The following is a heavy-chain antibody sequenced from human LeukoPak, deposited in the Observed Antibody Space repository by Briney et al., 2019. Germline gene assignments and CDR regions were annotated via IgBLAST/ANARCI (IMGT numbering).Heavy chain of an antibody. D-gene: IGHD3-9*01. CDR1: GGSFSGYY. V-gene: IGHV4-34*01. CDR3: ARETYYDILTGYRPGAFDI. Sequence: SETLSLTCAVYGGSFSGYYWSWIRQPPGKGLEWIGEINHSGSTNYNPSLKSRVTISVDTSKSQFSLKLSSVTAAGTAVYYCARETYYDILTGYRPGAFDIWGQGTMVTVSS. CDR2: INHSGST. J-gene: IGHJ3*02.